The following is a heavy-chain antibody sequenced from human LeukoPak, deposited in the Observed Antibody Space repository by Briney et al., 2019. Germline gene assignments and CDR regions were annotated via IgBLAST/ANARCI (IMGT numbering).Heavy chain of an antibody. V-gene: IGHV3-30-3*01. Sequence: GGSLRLSCAASGFTFSSYAMHWVRQAPGKGLEWVAVISYDGSNKYYADSVKGRFTISRDNSKNTLYLQMNSLRAEDTAVYYCARASGDYDDPVDYWGQGTLVTVSS. CDR3: ARASGDYDDPVDY. J-gene: IGHJ4*02. D-gene: IGHD4-17*01. CDR2: ISYDGSNK. CDR1: GFTFSSYA.